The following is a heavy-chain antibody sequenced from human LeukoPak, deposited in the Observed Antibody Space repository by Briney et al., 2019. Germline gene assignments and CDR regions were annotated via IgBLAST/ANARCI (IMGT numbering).Heavy chain of an antibody. CDR1: GFTFTSSA. CDR3: AGFGSSGWWAFNYFEY. CDR2: IVVGSGNT. J-gene: IGHJ4*02. Sequence: TSVKVSCKASGFTFTSSAVQWVRQARGQRLEWIGWIVVGSGNTNYAQKFQERVTITRDMSTSTAYMELSSLRSEDTAVYYCAGFGSSGWWAFNYFEYWGQGPLVTVSS. D-gene: IGHD6-19*01. V-gene: IGHV1-58*01.